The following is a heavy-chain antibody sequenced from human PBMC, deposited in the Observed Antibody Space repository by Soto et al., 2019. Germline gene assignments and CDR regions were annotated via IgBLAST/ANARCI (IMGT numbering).Heavy chain of an antibody. CDR1: GFTFSTYS. CDR2: ISSSSTI. D-gene: IGHD6-13*01. Sequence: GGSLRLSXAASGFTFSTYSMNWVRQAPGKGPEWVSFISSSSTIYYADSVKGRFTISRDDAKNSLYLQMNSLRDEDTSVYSCARVRGGYYLDLWGRGTLVTVSS. V-gene: IGHV3-48*02. CDR3: ARVRGGYYLDL. J-gene: IGHJ2*01.